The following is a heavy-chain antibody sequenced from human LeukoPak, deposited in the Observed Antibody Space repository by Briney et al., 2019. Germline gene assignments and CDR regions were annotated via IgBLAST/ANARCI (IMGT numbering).Heavy chain of an antibody. CDR3: SRGLSDVY. J-gene: IGHJ4*02. Sequence: PSETLSLTCTVSGYSISSGYYWGWIRQPPGKGLEWIGSIYHSGSTYYNPSLKSRVTISIDTSKSQFSLKLNSVTAADTAVYYCSRGLSDVYXGQGTLVTVSS. CDR2: IYHSGST. CDR1: GYSISSGYY. V-gene: IGHV4-38-2*02.